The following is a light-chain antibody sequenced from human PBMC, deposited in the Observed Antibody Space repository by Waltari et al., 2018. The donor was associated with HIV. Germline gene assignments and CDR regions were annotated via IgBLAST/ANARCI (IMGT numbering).Light chain of an antibody. Sequence: QSLLNQPPSVSGTLGQRVVISCSGGSSNIGGSSVYWYQQFPGVTPKLLIYGKNELPSGVPDRFSGSKTGTSASLAISGLRPDDEADYYCSSWDDSLSAQVFGGGTRLTVL. CDR3: SSWDDSLSAQV. V-gene: IGLV1-47*01. CDR1: SSNIGGSS. J-gene: IGLJ3*02. CDR2: GKN.